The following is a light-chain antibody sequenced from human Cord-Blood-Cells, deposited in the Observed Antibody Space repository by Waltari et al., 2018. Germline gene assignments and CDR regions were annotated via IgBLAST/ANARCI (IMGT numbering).Light chain of an antibody. CDR2: GAS. Sequence: EIVMTQSPATLSVSPGERATLSCRASQSVSSNLAWYQQKPGQAPRRLIYGASTRDTSIPARFSGSGYGTEFTLTISGLQSEDFEVYYCQQYNNWPPITFGQGTRLEIK. CDR3: QQYNNWPPIT. J-gene: IGKJ5*01. V-gene: IGKV3-15*01. CDR1: QSVSSN.